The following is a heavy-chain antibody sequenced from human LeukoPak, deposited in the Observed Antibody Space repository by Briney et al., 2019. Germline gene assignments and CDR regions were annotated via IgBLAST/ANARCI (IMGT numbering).Heavy chain of an antibody. Sequence: GGSLRLSCAASGFTFSNYGMNWVRQAPGKGLEWDSGISGSGGNTYYADCVKGRFTISRDNSKNTLYLQMNSLRAEDTAVYYCAKVRWDNSGWYYLDSWGQGTLVTVSS. CDR1: GFTFSNYG. CDR2: ISGSGGNT. D-gene: IGHD6-19*01. CDR3: AKVRWDNSGWYYLDS. V-gene: IGHV3-23*01. J-gene: IGHJ4*02.